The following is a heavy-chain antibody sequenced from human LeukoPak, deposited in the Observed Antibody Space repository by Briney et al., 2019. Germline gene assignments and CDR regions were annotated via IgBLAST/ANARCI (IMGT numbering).Heavy chain of an antibody. V-gene: IGHV1-69*06. J-gene: IGHJ2*01. CDR1: GGTFSSYA. CDR3: AKTPLRMAGDYAPNWYFDL. Sequence: SVTVSCKASGGTFSSYAISWVRPAPGQGLEWKGGIIPIFGTAIYAQTFEGRVTITADKSTSTAYMELNSLRAEDTAVYYCAKTPLRMAGDYAPNWYFDLWGRGTLVTVSS. D-gene: IGHD4-17*01. CDR2: IIPIFGTA.